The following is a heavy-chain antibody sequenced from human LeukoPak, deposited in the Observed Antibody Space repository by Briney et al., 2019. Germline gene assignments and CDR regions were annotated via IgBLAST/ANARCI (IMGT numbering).Heavy chain of an antibody. Sequence: SETLSLTXAVSGYSISSSYYWGWIRQPPGKGLEWIGSIYYSGSTYYNPSLKSRVTISVDTSKNQFSLKLSSVTAADTAVYYCARLWQNWFDPWGQGTLVTVSS. CDR3: ARLWQNWFDP. J-gene: IGHJ5*02. CDR2: IYYSGST. V-gene: IGHV4-38-2*01. CDR1: GYSISSSYY.